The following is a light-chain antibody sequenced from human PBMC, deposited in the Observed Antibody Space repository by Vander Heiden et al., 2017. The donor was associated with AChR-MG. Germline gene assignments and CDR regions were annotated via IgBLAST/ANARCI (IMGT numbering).Light chain of an antibody. CDR1: SPNIGAGHD. J-gene: IGLJ3*02. V-gene: IGLV1-40*01. Sequence: VRTQPPSVSGALGQRVTISCPGSSPNIGAGHDVHWYQQLPGTAPKLLIYGNSNRPSGVPDRFSGSKSGTSASLAITGLQAEDEADYYCQSYDSSLSGWVFGGGTKLTVL. CDR2: GNS. CDR3: QSYDSSLSGWV.